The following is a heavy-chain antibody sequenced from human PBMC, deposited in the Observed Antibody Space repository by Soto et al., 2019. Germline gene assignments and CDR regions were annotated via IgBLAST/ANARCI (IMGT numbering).Heavy chain of an antibody. CDR3: ARNCALDY. V-gene: IGHV4-30-4*01. CDR1: GGSISSGDYY. Sequence: QVQLQESGPGLVKPSQTLSLTCTVSGGSISSGDYYWSWIRQPPGKGLAWIGYIRYSGTTNYTPSIESSITISVGSSKSQFSLKLTSVTAADTAVYYCARNCALDYWGRGTLVTVSS. CDR2: IRYSGTT. D-gene: IGHD2-21*01. J-gene: IGHJ4*02.